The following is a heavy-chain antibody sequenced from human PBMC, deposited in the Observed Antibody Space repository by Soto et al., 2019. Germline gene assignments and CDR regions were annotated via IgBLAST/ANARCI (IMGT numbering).Heavy chain of an antibody. J-gene: IGHJ6*02. CDR1: GGTFSSYT. Sequence: QVQLVQSGAEVKKPGSSVKVSCKASGGTFSSYTISWVRQAPGQGLEWMGRIIPILGIANYAQKFQGRVTITADKSTSTAYMELSSLRSEDTAVYYCATDPPRDLLRYPPSRYYYYGMDVWGQGTTLTVSS. CDR2: IIPILGIA. V-gene: IGHV1-69*08. D-gene: IGHD3-9*01. CDR3: ATDPPRDLLRYPPSRYYYYGMDV.